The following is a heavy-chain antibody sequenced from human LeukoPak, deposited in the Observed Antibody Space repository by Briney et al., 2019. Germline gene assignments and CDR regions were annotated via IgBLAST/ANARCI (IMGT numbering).Heavy chain of an antibody. V-gene: IGHV4-4*07. CDR2: IYTSGSS. Sequence: SETLSLTCTVSGGSITSYYWSWIRQPAGKGLEWIGRIYTSGSSNYNPSLKSRVTMSVDTSKNQFSLKLTSVTAADTAVYYCVRGHQGSTPHDACDVWGQGTMVTVSS. CDR3: VRGHQGSTPHDACDV. J-gene: IGHJ3*01. CDR1: GGSITSYY.